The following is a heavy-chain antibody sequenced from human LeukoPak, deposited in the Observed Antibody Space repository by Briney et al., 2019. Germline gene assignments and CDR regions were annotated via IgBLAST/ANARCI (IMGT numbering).Heavy chain of an antibody. J-gene: IGHJ4*02. CDR3: AKLDTAMDLL. CDR2: ITWNGGVT. CDR1: GFNFNDYT. Sequence: PGGSLRLSCAASGFNFNDYTMHWVRQAPGKGLKCVSLITWNGGVTSYADSVKGRFTISRDNSRNSLYLQMNSLRTEDTALYYCAKLDTAMDLLWGQGTLVTVSS. V-gene: IGHV3-43*01. D-gene: IGHD5-18*01.